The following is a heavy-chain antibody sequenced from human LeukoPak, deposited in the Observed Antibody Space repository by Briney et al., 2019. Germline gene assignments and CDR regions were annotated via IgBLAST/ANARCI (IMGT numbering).Heavy chain of an antibody. Sequence: SVKVSCKASGYTFTSYDINWVRQATGQGLEWMGGIIPIFGTANYAQKFQGRVTITADESTSTAYMELSSLRSEDTAVYYCARSDPSIAARSDAFDIWGQGTMVTVSS. J-gene: IGHJ3*02. CDR1: GYTFTSYD. V-gene: IGHV1-69*13. CDR3: ARSDPSIAARSDAFDI. D-gene: IGHD6-6*01. CDR2: IIPIFGTA.